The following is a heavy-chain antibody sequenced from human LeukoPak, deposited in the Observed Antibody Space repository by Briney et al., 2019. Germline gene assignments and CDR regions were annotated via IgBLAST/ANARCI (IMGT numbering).Heavy chain of an antibody. CDR2: IFHSGST. CDR1: GVSIDRSNW. J-gene: IGHJ4*02. Sequence: SGTLSLTCAVSGVSIDRSNWWSWVRQPPGKGLEWIGEIFHSGSTHYNPSLKSRVTISVDKSKNQFSLKLTSVSAADTAVYYCAKRGSSEPFFDYWGQGTLVIVSS. D-gene: IGHD6-6*01. CDR3: AKRGSSEPFFDY. V-gene: IGHV4-4*02.